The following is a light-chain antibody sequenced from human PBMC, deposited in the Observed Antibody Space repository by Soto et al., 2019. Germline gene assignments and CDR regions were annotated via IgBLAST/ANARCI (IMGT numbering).Light chain of an antibody. Sequence: QSVLTQPPSVSAAPGQKVTISCSGSSSNIGNNYVSWYQQLPGTAPKLLIYDNNKRPSGIPDRFSGSKSGTSATLGITGLQTGDEADYYCGTWDSGLSAVVFGGGTKLT. CDR1: SSNIGNNY. CDR3: GTWDSGLSAVV. J-gene: IGLJ2*01. V-gene: IGLV1-51*01. CDR2: DNN.